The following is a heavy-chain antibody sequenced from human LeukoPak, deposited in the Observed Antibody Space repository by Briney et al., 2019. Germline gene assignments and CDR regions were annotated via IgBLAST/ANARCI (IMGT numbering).Heavy chain of an antibody. Sequence: GGSLRLSCAASGFTFSSYSMNWVRQAPGKGLHWVSSISSSSSYIYYADSVSVRFTISRDNAKNSLYLQMNSLRAEHTAVYYCAELGINMIGGVWGKGTTVTISS. CDR1: GFTFSSYS. CDR3: AELGINMIGGV. D-gene: IGHD3-10*02. CDR2: ISSSSSYI. V-gene: IGHV3-21*01. J-gene: IGHJ6*04.